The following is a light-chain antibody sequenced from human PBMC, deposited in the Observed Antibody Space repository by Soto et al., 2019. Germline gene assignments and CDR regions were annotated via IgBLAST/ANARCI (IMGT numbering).Light chain of an antibody. V-gene: IGKV3D-15*01. J-gene: IGKJ5*01. Sequence: EIVFTQSPGSLSFSPLERATLSCRASQSVSSNHLAWYQPKPGQAPRLLIYGASTRATGIPARFSGSGSGTEFTLSISSLQSKDSAVYYCQQYNNWPPITFGQGTRLEIK. CDR2: GAS. CDR1: QSVSSN. CDR3: QQYNNWPPIT.